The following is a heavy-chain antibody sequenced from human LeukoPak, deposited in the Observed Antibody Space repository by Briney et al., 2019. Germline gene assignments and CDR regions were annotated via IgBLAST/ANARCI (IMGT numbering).Heavy chain of an antibody. CDR2: ISGSGGST. D-gene: IGHD4-11*01. J-gene: IGHJ4*02. V-gene: IGHV3-23*01. CDR1: GFTFSSYA. Sequence: GGSLRLSCAASGFTFSSYAMSWVRQAPGKGLEWVSAISGSGGSTYYADSVKGRFTISRDNSKNTLYLQMNSLRAEDTAVYYCTKLTTVTTDPHYWGQGTLVTVSS. CDR3: TKLTTVTTDPHY.